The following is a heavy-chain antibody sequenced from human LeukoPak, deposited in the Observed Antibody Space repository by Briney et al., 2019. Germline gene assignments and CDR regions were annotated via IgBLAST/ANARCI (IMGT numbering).Heavy chain of an antibody. CDR1: VYTFTGCY. CDR3: AKEELDGRVRGVLR. Sequence: ASVTVSYQASVYTFTGCYLLWVRQPPGQGGEGVGWINYKSGGTNYAQKFQGRVTITRDTSKNTTYMEMSRLRSDDTAVYYCAKEELDGRVRGVLRWGQGTLVTVSS. J-gene: IGHJ4*02. D-gene: IGHD3-10*01. V-gene: IGHV1-2*02. CDR2: INYKSGGT.